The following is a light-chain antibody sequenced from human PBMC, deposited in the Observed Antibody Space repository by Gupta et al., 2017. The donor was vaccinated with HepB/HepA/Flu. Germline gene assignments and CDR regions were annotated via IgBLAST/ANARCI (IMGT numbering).Light chain of an antibody. V-gene: IGKV1-9*01. CDR1: QGISSY. CDR3: QQLNSYPYT. CDR2: AVS. J-gene: IGKJ2*01. Sequence: DIQLTQSPSFLSASVGDRVTITCRASQGISSYLAWYQQKPGKAPKLLISAVSTSQSGVPSRFSGSGSGTEFTLTISSLQPEDSAPYYCQQLNSYPYTFGQGTKLEIK.